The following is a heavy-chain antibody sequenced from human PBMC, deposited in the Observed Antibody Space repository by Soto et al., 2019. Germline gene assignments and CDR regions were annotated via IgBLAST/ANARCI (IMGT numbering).Heavy chain of an antibody. Sequence: QVQLQQWGAGLLKPSETLSLTCAVYGGSFSGYYWSWIRQPPGKGLECIGEINHSGSTNYNPSLKSRVTISVDTSKNQFSLKLSSVTAADTAVYYCARGRPYYGSGNPLNYYYYYGMDVW. J-gene: IGHJ6*01. V-gene: IGHV4-34*01. CDR3: ARGRPYYGSGNPLNYYYYYGMDV. CDR1: GGSFSGYY. CDR2: INHSGST. D-gene: IGHD3-10*01.